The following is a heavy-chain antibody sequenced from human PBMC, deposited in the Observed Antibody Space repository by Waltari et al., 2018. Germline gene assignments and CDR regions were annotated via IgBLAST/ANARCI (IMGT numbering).Heavy chain of an antibody. CDR1: GFTFSSYA. CDR2: ISYDGSNK. Sequence: QVQLVQSGAEVKKPGASVKVSCKASGFTFSSYAMHWVRQAPGKGLEWVAVISYDGSNKYYADSVKGRFTISRDNSKNTLYLQMNSLRADDTAVYYCARDPREWGWWELPPQDWGQGTLVTVSS. V-gene: IGHV3-30*01. J-gene: IGHJ4*02. D-gene: IGHD1-26*01. CDR3: ARDPREWGWWELPPQD.